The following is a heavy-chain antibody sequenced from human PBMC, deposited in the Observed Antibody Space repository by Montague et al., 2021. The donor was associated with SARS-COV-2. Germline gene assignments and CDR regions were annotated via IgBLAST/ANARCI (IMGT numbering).Heavy chain of an antibody. CDR1: VGSITRNYY. J-gene: IGHJ3*02. CDR3: ARPLVRGVPKAFDI. Sequence: SETLSLTCTVSVGSITRNYYCGCIRHPPRKGLEWVGNIYYSGTTFTNPSPESRVTISVYASKNQFSLNLTSVTAADTAVYYCARPLVRGVPKAFDIWGQGALVTVSS. CDR2: IYYSGTT. D-gene: IGHD3-10*01. V-gene: IGHV4-39*01.